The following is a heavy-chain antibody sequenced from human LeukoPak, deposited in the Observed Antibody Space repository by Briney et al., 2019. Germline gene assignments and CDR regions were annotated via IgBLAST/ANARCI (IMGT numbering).Heavy chain of an antibody. V-gene: IGHV3-48*03. D-gene: IGHD5-24*01. CDR1: GFTFSSYE. CDR3: ATEIATEADY. Sequence: GGSLRLSCAASGFTFSSYEMNWVRLAPGKGLEWVSYISSSGSTIYYADSVKGRFTISRDNAKNSLYLQMNSLRAEDTAVYYCATEIATEADYWGQGTLVTVSS. CDR2: ISSSGSTI. J-gene: IGHJ4*02.